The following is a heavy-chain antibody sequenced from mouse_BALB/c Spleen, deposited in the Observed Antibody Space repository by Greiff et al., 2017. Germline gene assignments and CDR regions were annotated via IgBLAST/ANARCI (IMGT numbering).Heavy chain of an antibody. D-gene: IGHD2-10*02. CDR3: ARGYASYYYAMDY. CDR2: IHYSGST. J-gene: IGHJ4*01. CDR1: GYSITSGYS. V-gene: IGHV3-1*02. Sequence: EVKLQESGPDLVKPSQSLSLTCTVTGYSITSGYSWRWIRQFPGNKLEWMGYIHYSGSTNYNPSLKSRISITRDTSKNQFFLQLNSVTTEDTATYYCARGYASYYYAMDYWGQGTSVTVSS.